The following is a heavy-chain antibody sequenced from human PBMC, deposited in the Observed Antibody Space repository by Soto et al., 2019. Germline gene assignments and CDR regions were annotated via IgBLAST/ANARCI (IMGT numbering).Heavy chain of an antibody. V-gene: IGHV1-18*01. Sequence: QVQLVQSGAEVKKPGASVTVSCKTSGYTFSNYGINWVRQAPGQGLEWMGWISGYKGNTNYAQTIQGRVTMTTDTSTDTVYMELRSLKSDDTAIYYCSRFIMVGGWFDPNYYHGMDVWGQGTTVTVSS. CDR1: GYTFSNYG. CDR3: SRFIMVGGWFDPNYYHGMDV. J-gene: IGHJ6*02. D-gene: IGHD6-19*01. CDR2: ISGYKGNT.